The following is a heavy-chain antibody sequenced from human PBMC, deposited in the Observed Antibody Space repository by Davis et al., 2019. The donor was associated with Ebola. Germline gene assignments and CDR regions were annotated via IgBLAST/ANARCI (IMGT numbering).Heavy chain of an antibody. D-gene: IGHD3-22*01. CDR2: IYYSGST. V-gene: IGHV4-39*07. Sequence: GSLRLSCTVSGGSISSSSYYWGWIRQPPGKGLEWIGSIYYSGSTNYNPSLKSRVTISVDTSKNQFSLKLSSVTAADTAVYYCARLGNYYDSSGYHGLDYWGQGTLVTVSS. J-gene: IGHJ4*02. CDR3: ARLGNYYDSSGYHGLDY. CDR1: GGSISSSSYY.